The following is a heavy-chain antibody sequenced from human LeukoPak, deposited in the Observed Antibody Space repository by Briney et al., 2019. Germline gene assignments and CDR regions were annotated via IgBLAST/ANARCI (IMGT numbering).Heavy chain of an antibody. Sequence: SETLSLTCTVSGGSISSYYWSWIRQPPGKGLEWIGYIYYSGTTNYNPSLKSRVTISVDTSKNQFSLKLISVTAADTAVYYCARGSYYDFWSGYYTDLALYYYGMDVWGQGTTVTVSS. CDR1: GGSISSYY. D-gene: IGHD3-3*01. CDR3: ARGSYYDFWSGYYTDLALYYYGMDV. J-gene: IGHJ6*02. CDR2: IYYSGTT. V-gene: IGHV4-59*01.